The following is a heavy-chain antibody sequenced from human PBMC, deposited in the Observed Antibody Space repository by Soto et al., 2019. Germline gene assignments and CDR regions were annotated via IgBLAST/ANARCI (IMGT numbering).Heavy chain of an antibody. J-gene: IGHJ5*02. Sequence: SVKVSCKASGYTFTSYGISWVRQAPGQGLEWMGWISAYNGNTNYAQKLQGRVTMTRDTSISTAYMELSRLRSDDTAVYYCARFTATNWFDPWGQGTLVTVSS. CDR3: ARFTATNWFDP. D-gene: IGHD2-21*02. CDR1: GYTFTSYG. V-gene: IGHV1-18*01. CDR2: ISAYNGNT.